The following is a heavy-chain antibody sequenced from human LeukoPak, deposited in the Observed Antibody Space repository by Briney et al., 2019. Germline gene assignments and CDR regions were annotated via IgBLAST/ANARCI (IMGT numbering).Heavy chain of an antibody. CDR1: GFTFSSYW. Sequence: GGSLRLSCAASGFTFSSYWMSWVRPAPGKGLEWVANIKQDGSEKYYVDSVKGRFTISRDNAKNSLYLQMNSLRAEDTAVYYCARAYDFWSGYPYYFDYWGQGTLVTVSS. J-gene: IGHJ4*02. CDR2: IKQDGSEK. V-gene: IGHV3-7*01. CDR3: ARAYDFWSGYPYYFDY. D-gene: IGHD3-3*01.